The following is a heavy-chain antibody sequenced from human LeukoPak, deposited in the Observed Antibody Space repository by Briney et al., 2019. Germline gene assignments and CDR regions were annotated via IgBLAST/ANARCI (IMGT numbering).Heavy chain of an antibody. J-gene: IGHJ4*02. Sequence: GGSLRLSCAASGFTFSSYAMSWVRQAPGKGLEWVSTISGSAGRTDYADSVKGRFTFSRDNSKNTLYLQMNRLKAEDTAVYYCARDGGIAVAGTIDYWGQGTLVTVSS. CDR3: ARDGGIAVAGTIDY. V-gene: IGHV3-23*01. CDR1: GFTFSSYA. CDR2: ISGSAGRT. D-gene: IGHD6-19*01.